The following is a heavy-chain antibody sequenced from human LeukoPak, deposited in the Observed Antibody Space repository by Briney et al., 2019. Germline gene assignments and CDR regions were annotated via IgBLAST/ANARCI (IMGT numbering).Heavy chain of an antibody. D-gene: IGHD6-13*01. CDR2: IYHSGST. CDR3: ARDMAAAGTHYFDY. CDR1: GYSISSGYY. V-gene: IGHV4-38-2*02. J-gene: IGHJ4*02. Sequence: SETLSLTCAVSGYSISSGYYWGWIRQPPGKGLEWIGSIYHSGSTYYNPSLKSRVTISVDTSKNQFSLKLSSVTAADTAVYYCARDMAAAGTHYFDYWGQGTLVTVSS.